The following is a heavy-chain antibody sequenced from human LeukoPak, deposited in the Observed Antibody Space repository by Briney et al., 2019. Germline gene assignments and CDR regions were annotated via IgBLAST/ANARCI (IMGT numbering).Heavy chain of an antibody. D-gene: IGHD3-22*01. CDR3: AKRGVVIRVILVGFHKEAYYFDS. Sequence: GGSLRLSCAVSGITLSNYGMSWVRQAPGEGLEWVAGISGSGGSTNYADSVKGRFTISRDNRKNTLYLQMNSLRVEDTAVYFCAKRGVVIRVILVGFHKEAYYFDSWGQGALVTVSS. CDR1: GITLSNYG. CDR2: ISGSGGST. V-gene: IGHV3-23*01. J-gene: IGHJ4*02.